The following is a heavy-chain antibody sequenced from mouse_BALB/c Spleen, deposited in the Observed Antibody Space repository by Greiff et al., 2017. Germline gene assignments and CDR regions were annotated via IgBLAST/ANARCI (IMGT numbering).Heavy chain of an antibody. J-gene: IGHJ1*01. Sequence: EVKLVESGPGLVKPSQSLSLTCSFTGYSLPRGYYLNLIRQFPGNKLEWMGYLSYDGSNKYNPSLKNRIPITRDTSKNQFFLKLNSVTTEDTATYYCAREIDYGNYWYFDVWGAGTTVTVSS. CDR1: GYSLPRGYY. CDR3: AREIDYGNYWYFDV. CDR2: LSYDGSN. D-gene: IGHD2-1*01. V-gene: IGHV3-6*02.